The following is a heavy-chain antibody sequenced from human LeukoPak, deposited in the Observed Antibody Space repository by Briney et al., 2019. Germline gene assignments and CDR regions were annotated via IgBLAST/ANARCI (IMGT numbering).Heavy chain of an antibody. V-gene: IGHV3-48*04. D-gene: IGHD3-22*01. J-gene: IGHJ4*02. CDR3: ARDSPQYYDSSGYSDY. CDR2: ISSSGSTI. Sequence: GGSLRLSCAASGFTFSSYSVNWVRQAPGKGLEWVSYISSSGSTIYYADSVKGRFTISRDNAKNSLYLQMNSLRAEDTAVYYCARDSPQYYDSSGYSDYWGQGTLVTVSS. CDR1: GFTFSSYS.